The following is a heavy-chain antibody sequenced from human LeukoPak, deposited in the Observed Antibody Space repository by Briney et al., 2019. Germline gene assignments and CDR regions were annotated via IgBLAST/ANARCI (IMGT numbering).Heavy chain of an antibody. J-gene: IGHJ3*02. D-gene: IGHD2-21*02. V-gene: IGHV6-1*01. CDR1: GDSFSSNSAA. CDR3: ARDQLAYCGGDCYANHDAFDI. Sequence: SQTLSLTCAISGDSFSSNSAAWNWIRQSPSRGLEWLGRTYYRSKRYNDYAVSVKSRITINPDTSKNQFSLQLNSVTPEDTAVYYCARDQLAYCGGDCYANHDAFDIWGQGTMVTVSS. CDR2: TYYRSKRYN.